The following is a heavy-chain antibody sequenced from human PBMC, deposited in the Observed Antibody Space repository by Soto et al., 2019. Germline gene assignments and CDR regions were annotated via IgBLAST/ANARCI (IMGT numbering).Heavy chain of an antibody. V-gene: IGHV3-13*01. D-gene: IGHD3-3*01. Sequence: IHWVRQVTGKGMEWVAGIGTLFDRFYPDSVKGRFTISRENAKTSVFLQMNKLRTGDTGIYYCARGRSNDFVLSPPASLHPWGQGT. J-gene: IGHJ5*02. CDR2: IGTLFDR. CDR3: ARGRSNDFVLSPPASLHP.